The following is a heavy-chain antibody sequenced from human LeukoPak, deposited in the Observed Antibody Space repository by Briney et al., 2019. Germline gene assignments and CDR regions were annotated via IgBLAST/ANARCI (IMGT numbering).Heavy chain of an antibody. V-gene: IGHV1-8*01. CDR3: ARGEYCTNGVCYSSWFDP. CDR1: GYTFTTYD. D-gene: IGHD2-8*01. Sequence: ASVKVSCKASGYTFTTYDINWVRQATGQGLEWMGWMNPNSGNTGYAQKFQGRVTMTRDMSTSTVYMELSSLRSEDTAVYYCARGEYCTNGVCYSSWFDPWGQGTLVTVSS. J-gene: IGHJ5*02. CDR2: MNPNSGNT.